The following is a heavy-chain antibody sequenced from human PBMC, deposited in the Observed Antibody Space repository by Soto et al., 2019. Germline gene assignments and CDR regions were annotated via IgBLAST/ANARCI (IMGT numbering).Heavy chain of an antibody. CDR2: IIPIFGTA. CDR1: GGTFSSYA. D-gene: IGHD2-2*01. Sequence: ASVKVSCKASGGTFSSYAISWVRQAPGQGLEWMGWIIPIFGTANYAQKFQGRVTITADKSTSTAYMELSSLRSEDTAVYYCAGGDVVVVAAAYSPDYSNYYYYRMDVWGQGTTVTVSS. J-gene: IGHJ6*02. V-gene: IGHV1-69*06. CDR3: AGGDVVVVAAAYSPDYSNYYYYRMDV.